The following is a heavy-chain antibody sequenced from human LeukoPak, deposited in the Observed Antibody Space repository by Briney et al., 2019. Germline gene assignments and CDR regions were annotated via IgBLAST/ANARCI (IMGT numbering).Heavy chain of an antibody. Sequence: SETLSLTCTVSGGSISSGDYSWSWIRQPPGKGLEWIGYIYYSGSTYYNPSLKSRVTISVDTSKNQFSLKLSSVTAADTAVYYCASDPYYYGSGRSGIVWGQGTLVTVSS. J-gene: IGHJ4*02. V-gene: IGHV4-30-4*01. CDR1: GGSISSGDYS. CDR2: IYYSGST. CDR3: ASDPYYYGSGRSGIV. D-gene: IGHD3-10*01.